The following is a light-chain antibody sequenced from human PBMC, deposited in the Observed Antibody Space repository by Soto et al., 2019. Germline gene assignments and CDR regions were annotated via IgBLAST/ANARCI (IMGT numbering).Light chain of an antibody. CDR2: DAS. J-gene: IGKJ5*01. V-gene: IGKV3-11*01. Sequence: EVVLTQSPATLSLSPGERATLSCRASQNINRYLAWYHQKPGQPPRLLIYDASTRATGIPARFSGSGSGTDFTLTISSLEPEDFAIYYCQQYNSWPLITFGQGTRLEIK. CDR1: QNINRY. CDR3: QQYNSWPLIT.